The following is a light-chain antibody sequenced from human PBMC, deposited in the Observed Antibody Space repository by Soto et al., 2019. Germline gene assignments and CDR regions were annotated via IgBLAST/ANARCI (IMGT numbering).Light chain of an antibody. Sequence: EIVLAQSPGTLSLSPGERATLSCRASQSVTSNYLAWYQQKPGQAPRLLIYAASSRATGIPTRFSASGSGTDFTLTISRLEPEDSAVYYCQQYGGSPITFGGGTKVDIK. CDR2: AAS. V-gene: IGKV3-20*01. J-gene: IGKJ4*01. CDR3: QQYGGSPIT. CDR1: QSVTSNY.